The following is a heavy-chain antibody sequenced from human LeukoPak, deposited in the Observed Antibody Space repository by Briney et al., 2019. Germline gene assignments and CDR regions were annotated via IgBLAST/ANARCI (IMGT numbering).Heavy chain of an antibody. J-gene: IGHJ4*02. Sequence: GGSLRLSCAASGFGFRDFWMSWVRQSPGKGLEWVASINQGGNLNCYVDSVKGRFTITRDDAKSSLYVRMDSLRDEDKAVYYCARFGYSGWNLEYWGQGTLVTVSS. CDR2: INQGGNLN. CDR1: GFGFRDFW. V-gene: IGHV3-7*01. D-gene: IGHD5-12*01. CDR3: ARFGYSGWNLEY.